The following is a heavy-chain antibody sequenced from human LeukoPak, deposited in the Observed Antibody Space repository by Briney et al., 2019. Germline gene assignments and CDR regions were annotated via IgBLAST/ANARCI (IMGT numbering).Heavy chain of an antibody. J-gene: IGHJ4*02. Sequence: PGGSLRLSCAASGFTFSSYAMSWVRQAPGKGLEWVSTISDSGGSTYYADSVKGRFTISRDNSKNTLYLQMYSLRAEDTAVYCCAKKPSSGYYYIDYWGQGTLVTVSS. CDR3: AKKPSSGYYYIDY. V-gene: IGHV3-23*01. D-gene: IGHD3-22*01. CDR2: ISDSGGST. CDR1: GFTFSSYA.